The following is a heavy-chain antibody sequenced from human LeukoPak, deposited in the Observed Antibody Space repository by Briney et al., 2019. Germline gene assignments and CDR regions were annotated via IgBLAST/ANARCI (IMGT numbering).Heavy chain of an antibody. V-gene: IGHV4-59*01. CDR3: ARDRTPEGYYDSSHWDYYHGMDV. CDR2: IYYSGST. D-gene: IGHD3-22*01. J-gene: IGHJ6*02. Sequence: SETLSLTCTVSGGSISNYYWSWIRQPPGKGLEWIGYIYYSGSTNYNPSLKSRVTISVDTSKNQFSLNLSSVTAADTAMYYCARDRTPEGYYDSSHWDYYHGMDVWGQGTTVTVSS. CDR1: GGSISNYY.